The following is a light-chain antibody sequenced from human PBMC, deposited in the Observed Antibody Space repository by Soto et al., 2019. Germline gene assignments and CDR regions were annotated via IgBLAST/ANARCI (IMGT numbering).Light chain of an antibody. V-gene: IGKV3-15*01. J-gene: IGKJ4*02. CDR2: GAS. CDR3: QQNNTSLPT. CDR1: QSVSSN. Sequence: EIVMTQSPATLSVSPGERATLSCRASQSVSSNLAWYQQKPGQAPRLLIYGASTRATGIPARFSGSGSGTEFTLTISSLQSVFFVVSSSQQNNTSLPTF.